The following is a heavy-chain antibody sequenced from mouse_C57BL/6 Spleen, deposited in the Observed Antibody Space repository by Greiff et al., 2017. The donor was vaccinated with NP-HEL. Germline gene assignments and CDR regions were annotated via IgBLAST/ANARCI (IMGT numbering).Heavy chain of an antibody. CDR1: GYTFTSYW. J-gene: IGHJ3*01. Sequence: VQLQQPGAELVKPGASMKLSCKASGYTFTSYWMHWVKQRPGQGLEWIGMIHPNSGSTNYNEKFKSKATLTVDKSSSTAYMQLSSLTSEDSAVYYCARAYDGYLAWFAYWGQGTLVTVSA. CDR3: ARAYDGYLAWFAY. CDR2: IHPNSGST. D-gene: IGHD2-3*01. V-gene: IGHV1-64*01.